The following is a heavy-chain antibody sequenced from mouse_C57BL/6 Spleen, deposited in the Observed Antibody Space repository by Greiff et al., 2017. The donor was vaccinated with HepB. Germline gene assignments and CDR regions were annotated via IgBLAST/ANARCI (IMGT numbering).Heavy chain of an antibody. CDR3: ARRPFYGSSPYWYFDV. D-gene: IGHD1-1*01. CDR2: INPSNGGT. Sequence: QVQLQQPGTELVKPGASVKLSCKASGYNFTSYWMHWVKQRPGQGLEWIGNINPSNGGTNYNEKFKSKATLTVDKSSSTAYMQLSSLTSEDSAVYYCARRPFYGSSPYWYFDVWGTGTTVTVSS. CDR1: GYNFTSYW. J-gene: IGHJ1*03. V-gene: IGHV1-53*01.